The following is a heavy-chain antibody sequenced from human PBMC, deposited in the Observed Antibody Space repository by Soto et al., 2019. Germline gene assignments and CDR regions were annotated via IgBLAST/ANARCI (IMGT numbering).Heavy chain of an antibody. CDR3: VHSLKTTKGLWGFYYVMDV. D-gene: IGHD2-8*01. V-gene: IGHV2-5*02. J-gene: IGHJ6*02. CDR1: GFSLSTSRVG. Sequence: QITLKESGPTLVKPTQTLTLTCTFSGFSLSTSRVGVGWIRQPPGKALEWLALIYWDDDKRYSPSLKSRLTTTKDPXTNXGXLTMPNMDPVDTATYYCVHSLKTTKGLWGFYYVMDVWGQGTTVTVSS. CDR2: IYWDDDK.